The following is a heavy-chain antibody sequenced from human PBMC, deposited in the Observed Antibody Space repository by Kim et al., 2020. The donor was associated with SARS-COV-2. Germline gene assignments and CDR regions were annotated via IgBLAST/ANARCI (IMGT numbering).Heavy chain of an antibody. J-gene: IGHJ5*02. CDR3: ARGTHHAFDR. D-gene: IGHD3-10*01. V-gene: IGHV3-74*01. Sequence: RYADSVKGRFTISRDSAQNTLYLQMNRLRVEDTAVYYCARGTHHAFDRWGQGSPVTVSS.